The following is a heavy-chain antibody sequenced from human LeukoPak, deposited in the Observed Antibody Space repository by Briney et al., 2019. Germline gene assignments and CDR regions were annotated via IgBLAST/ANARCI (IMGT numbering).Heavy chain of an antibody. J-gene: IGHJ3*02. D-gene: IGHD4-23*01. CDR1: GGSISSYY. CDR2: IYYSGST. V-gene: IGHV4-59*01. Sequence: PSETLSLTCTVSGGSISSYYWSWIRQPPGKGLEWIGYIYYSGSTNYNPSLKSRVTISVDTSKNQFSLKLSSVTAADTAVYYCATDYGGNSLGFDIWGQGTMVTVSS. CDR3: ATDYGGNSLGFDI.